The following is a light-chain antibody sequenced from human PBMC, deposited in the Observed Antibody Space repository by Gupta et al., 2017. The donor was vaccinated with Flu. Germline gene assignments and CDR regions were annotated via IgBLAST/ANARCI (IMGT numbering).Light chain of an antibody. V-gene: IGLV2-23*01. CDR2: EGS. CDR1: SSDVGRCNL. J-gene: IGLJ1*01. CDR3: CSDAGSDVYV. Sequence: ITISGTGTSSDVGRCNLVYWDQQDADNAYKLIVYEGSRRPAGVANRFSGSKAGNTASLTISGLQAEDDADYYCCSDAGSDVYVFGIGTKVTVL.